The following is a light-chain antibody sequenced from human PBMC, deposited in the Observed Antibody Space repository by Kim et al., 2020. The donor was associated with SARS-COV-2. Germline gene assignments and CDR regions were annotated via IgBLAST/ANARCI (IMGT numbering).Light chain of an antibody. CDR3: QHYNDWEIS. CDR2: GAS. V-gene: IGKV3-15*01. J-gene: IGKJ4*01. Sequence: EIVMTQSPATLSVSPGERATLSCRASQSIFSNLAWYQQIPGQAPRLLMYGASTRHTGVPARFSGSGSGTEFTLTISSLQSEDFAFYFCQHYNDWEISFGGGTKLEI. CDR1: QSIFSN.